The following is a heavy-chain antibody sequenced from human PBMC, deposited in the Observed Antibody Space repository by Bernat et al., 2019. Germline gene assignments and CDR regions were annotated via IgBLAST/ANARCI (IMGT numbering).Heavy chain of an antibody. D-gene: IGHD5-12*01. V-gene: IGHV4-39*01. CDR1: GCSISSSSYY. CDR3: AGPYSGYDLYYFDY. J-gene: IGHJ4*02. CDR2: IYYSGST. Sequence: QLQLQESGPGLVKPSETLSLTCTVSGCSISSSSYYWGWIRQPPGKGLEWIGSIYYSGSTYYNPSLKSRVTISVDTSKNQFSLKLSSVTAADTAVYYCAGPYSGYDLYYFDYWGQGTLVTVSA.